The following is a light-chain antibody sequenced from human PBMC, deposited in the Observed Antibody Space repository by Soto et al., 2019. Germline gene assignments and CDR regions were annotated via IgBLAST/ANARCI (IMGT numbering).Light chain of an antibody. V-gene: IGKV4-1*01. CDR2: WAS. J-gene: IGKJ4*01. Sequence: DIVMTQSPDSLAVSLGERATINCKSSQSILYSSNNKNYLTWYQQKPGQPPKMLFYWASTRESGVPDRFSGSGSGTDFTLTISSLQAVDVAVYYCQQYYSTPLTFGGGTKVEIK. CDR1: QSILYSSNNKNY. CDR3: QQYYSTPLT.